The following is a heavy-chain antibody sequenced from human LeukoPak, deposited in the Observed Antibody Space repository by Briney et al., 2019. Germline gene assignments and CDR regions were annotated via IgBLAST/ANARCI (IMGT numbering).Heavy chain of an antibody. CDR1: SGSIFSANYY. CDR3: ARGYLDASGSYSYDAFDI. CDR2: IYYSGST. Sequence: SETLSLTCTVSSGSIFSANYYWSWIRQPPGKGLEWVGYIYYSGSTYYNPSLKSRVTISLDTSKNQFSLKLSSVTAADTAVYYCARGYLDASGSYSYDAFDIWGQGTMVTVSS. J-gene: IGHJ3*02. V-gene: IGHV4-30-4*01. D-gene: IGHD3-10*01.